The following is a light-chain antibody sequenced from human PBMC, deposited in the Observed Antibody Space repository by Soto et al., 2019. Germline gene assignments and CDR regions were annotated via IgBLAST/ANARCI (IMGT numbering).Light chain of an antibody. Sequence: EMVMTQSPATLSVSPGERATLSCRASQSVSSYLAWYQQKPGQPPRLLIYVASTRAAGIPARFSGSGSGTEFTLTISSRQSEDFAVYYCQPYKDWPPRFGPGTKVEIK. CDR3: QPYKDWPPR. V-gene: IGKV3-15*01. CDR1: QSVSSY. J-gene: IGKJ1*01. CDR2: VAS.